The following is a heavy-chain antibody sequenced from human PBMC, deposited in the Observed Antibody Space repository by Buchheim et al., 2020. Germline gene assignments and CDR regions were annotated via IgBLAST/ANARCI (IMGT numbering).Heavy chain of an antibody. D-gene: IGHD6-6*01. Sequence: EVQLVESGGGLVQPGGSLRLSCAVSEFIFSNYWMDWVRQAPGKGLVWVSRINGDGSITNYADSVKGRFTISSDNATNTLYLQMNSLRADDTAVYYCARAIAARLDPWGQGTL. CDR1: EFIFSNYW. CDR3: ARAIAARLDP. CDR2: INGDGSIT. J-gene: IGHJ5*02. V-gene: IGHV3-74*01.